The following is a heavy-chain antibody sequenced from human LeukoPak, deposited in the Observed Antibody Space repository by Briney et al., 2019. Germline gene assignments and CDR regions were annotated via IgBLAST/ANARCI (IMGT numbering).Heavy chain of an antibody. CDR3: ARGGYYDSSGPLEG. CDR1: GFTFSSYS. Sequence: PGGSLRLSCAAAGFTFSSYSMNWARQAPGKGLEWVSSISSSSSYIYYADSVKGRFTISRDNAKNSLYLQMNSLRAEDTAVYYCARGGYYDSSGPLEGWGQGTLVTVSS. D-gene: IGHD3-22*01. CDR2: ISSSSSYI. V-gene: IGHV3-21*01. J-gene: IGHJ4*02.